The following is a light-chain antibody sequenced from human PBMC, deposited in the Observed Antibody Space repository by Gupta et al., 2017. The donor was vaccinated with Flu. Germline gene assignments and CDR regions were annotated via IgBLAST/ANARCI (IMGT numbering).Light chain of an antibody. J-gene: IGLJ2*01. CDR3: CSYAGSSTFVV. CDR2: EGS. Sequence: QSALPQPASVSGSPGQSITISCPGTSNDVGSYNLVSWYQQHPGKAPKLMIYEGSKRPSGVSNRFSGSKSGNTASLTIXGXQAEDEXDYYCCSYAGSSTFVVFGGGTKLTVL. V-gene: IGLV2-23*03. CDR1: SNDVGSYNL.